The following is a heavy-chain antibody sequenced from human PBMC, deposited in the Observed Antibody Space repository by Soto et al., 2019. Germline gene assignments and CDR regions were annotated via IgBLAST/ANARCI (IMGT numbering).Heavy chain of an antibody. J-gene: IGHJ4*02. V-gene: IGHV4-39*01. CDR1: GGSISSSSYY. D-gene: IGHD1-26*01. Sequence: SSETLSLTCTVSGGSISSSSYYWGWIRQPPGKGLEWIGSIYYSGSTYYNPSLKSRVTISVDTSKNQFSLKLSSVTAADTAVYYCARRRSGSYYFDHWGQGTLVT. CDR3: ARRRSGSYYFDH. CDR2: IYYSGST.